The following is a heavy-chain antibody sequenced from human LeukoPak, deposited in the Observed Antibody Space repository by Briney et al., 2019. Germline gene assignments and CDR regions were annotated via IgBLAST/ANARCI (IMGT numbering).Heavy chain of an antibody. CDR3: ARDPNYDFWSGYPEGRFDP. V-gene: IGHV1-46*01. CDR1: GYTFTSYY. CDR2: INPSGGST. J-gene: IGHJ5*02. D-gene: IGHD3-3*01. Sequence: ASVKVSCKASGYTFTSYYMHWVRQAPGQGLEWMGIINPSGGSTSYAQKFQGRVTMTRDTSTSTVYMELSSLRSEDTAVYYCARDPNYDFWSGYPEGRFDPWGQGTLVTVSS.